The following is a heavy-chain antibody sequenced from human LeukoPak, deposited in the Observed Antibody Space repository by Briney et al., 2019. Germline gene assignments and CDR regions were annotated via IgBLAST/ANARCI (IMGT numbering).Heavy chain of an antibody. J-gene: IGHJ4*02. CDR3: ARTLPTTSSYGPYYFDY. D-gene: IGHD5-18*01. CDR2: IYPGDSDT. Sequence: GESLKISCKGSGYSFTKYWIGWVRQTPEKGLEWMGIIYPGDSDTRYSPSFQGQVTIPADKSISTAYLQWSSLKASDTAMYYCARTLPTTSSYGPYYFDYWGQGTLVTVSS. CDR1: GYSFTKYW. V-gene: IGHV5-51*01.